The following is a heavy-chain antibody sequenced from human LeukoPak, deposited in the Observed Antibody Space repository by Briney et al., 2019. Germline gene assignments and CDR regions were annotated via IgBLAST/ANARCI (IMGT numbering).Heavy chain of an antibody. V-gene: IGHV4-59*04. Sequence: SETLSLTCTVSGGSISSYYWNWIRQPPGKGLEWIGNIYYSGTTYYNPSLQSRVILSVDTSKNQFSLKMTSVTAADTAVYYCARTTVTEDHWGQGTLVTISS. J-gene: IGHJ4*02. CDR2: IYYSGTT. CDR1: GGSISSYY. CDR3: ARTTVTEDH. D-gene: IGHD4-17*01.